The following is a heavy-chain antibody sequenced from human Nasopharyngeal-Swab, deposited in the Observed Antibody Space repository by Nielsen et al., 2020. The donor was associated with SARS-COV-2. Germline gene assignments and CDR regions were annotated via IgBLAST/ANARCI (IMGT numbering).Heavy chain of an antibody. Sequence: WIRQPPGKGLEWIGRIYFSGYTNYSPSLKSRVTMSVDTSKNQFSLKLTSVTAADTAVYFCARDAQAARRFDYWGQGALVTVSS. CDR3: ARDAQAARRFDY. V-gene: IGHV4-4*07. D-gene: IGHD6-6*01. J-gene: IGHJ4*02. CDR2: IYFSGYT.